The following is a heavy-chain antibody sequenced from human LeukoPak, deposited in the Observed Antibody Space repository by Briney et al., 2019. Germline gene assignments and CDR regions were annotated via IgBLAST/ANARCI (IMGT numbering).Heavy chain of an antibody. CDR1: GYTFTSYY. V-gene: IGHV1-46*01. CDR2: INASGGST. J-gene: IGHJ4*02. D-gene: IGHD3-16*01. Sequence: ASVKASCKASGYTFTSYYIHWVRQAPGQGLEWMGIINASGGSTTYAQKFQGRVTMTRDTSTRTVYMELSSLRSEDTAVYYCARAGGIYFDYWGQGTLVTVSS. CDR3: ARAGGIYFDY.